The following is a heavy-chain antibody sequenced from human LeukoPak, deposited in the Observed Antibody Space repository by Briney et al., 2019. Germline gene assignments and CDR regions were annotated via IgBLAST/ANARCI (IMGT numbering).Heavy chain of an antibody. D-gene: IGHD5-24*01. Sequence: GGSLRLSCAASGFTFDDYAMHWVRQVPGKGLEWVSRINNDGGGTIYADSVRGRFTISRDNAKNTLYLQMNSLGAEDTAIYYCARGGYNHAFDIWGQGTVVTVSS. J-gene: IGHJ3*02. CDR2: INNDGGGT. V-gene: IGHV3-74*01. CDR1: GFTFDDYA. CDR3: ARGGYNHAFDI.